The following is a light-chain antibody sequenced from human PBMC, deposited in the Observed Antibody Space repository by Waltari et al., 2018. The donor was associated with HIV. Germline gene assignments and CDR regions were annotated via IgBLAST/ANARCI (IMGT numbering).Light chain of an antibody. CDR2: RNN. CDR1: SSNIGSNY. CDR3: AAWDTSLSGSVV. Sequence: QSVLTQPPSASGTPGQRVTISCSGSSSNIGSNYVYWYHQLPGTAPKLLIYRNNQRPSGVPDRCSGSKSWTSASWAISGLRSEDEANYYCAAWDTSLSGSVVVGGGTKLTVL. V-gene: IGLV1-47*01. J-gene: IGLJ2*01.